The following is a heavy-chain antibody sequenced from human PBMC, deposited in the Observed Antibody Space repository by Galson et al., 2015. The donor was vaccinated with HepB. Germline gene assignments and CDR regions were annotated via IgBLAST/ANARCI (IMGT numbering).Heavy chain of an antibody. Sequence: SLRLSCAASELALSNAWMTWVRQAPGKGLEWVGRIKRKSDGGTIDYAAPVKGRFTISRDDSENKLFLQMNSLKTEDTGVYYCTTELRINNGWYTYWGQGALVTV. D-gene: IGHD6-19*01. CDR1: ELALSNAW. J-gene: IGHJ4*02. V-gene: IGHV3-15*01. CDR2: IKRKSDGGTI. CDR3: TTELRINNGWYTY.